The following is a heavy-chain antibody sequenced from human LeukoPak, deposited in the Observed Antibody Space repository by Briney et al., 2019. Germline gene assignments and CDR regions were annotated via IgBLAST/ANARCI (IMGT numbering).Heavy chain of an antibody. V-gene: IGHV3-23*01. CDR1: GFTFSSYA. J-gene: IGHJ4*02. CDR2: ISGSGGST. CDR3: AKSDYYDSSGYYYGSDH. Sequence: GSLRLSCAASGFTFSSYAMTWVRQAPGKGLEWVSGISGSGGSTYYADSVKGRFTISRDNSKNTLYVQMNSLRAEDTDVYYCAKSDYYDSSGYYYGSDHWGQGTLVTVSS. D-gene: IGHD3-22*01.